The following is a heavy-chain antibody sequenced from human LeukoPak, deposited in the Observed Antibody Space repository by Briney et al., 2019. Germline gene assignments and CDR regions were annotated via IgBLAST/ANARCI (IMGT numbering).Heavy chain of an antibody. Sequence: SETLSLTCAVFGGSFSGYYWSWVRQSPGKGLEWIGEINPSGNTNYNPSLKSRVTISVDTSKNQFSLKLSSLTAADTAVYYCARGDAGYCTSSRCYGMRWFDPWGQGTLVTVSS. V-gene: IGHV4-34*01. CDR3: ARGDAGYCTSSRCYGMRWFDP. CDR2: INPSGNT. CDR1: GGSFSGYY. D-gene: IGHD2-2*01. J-gene: IGHJ5*02.